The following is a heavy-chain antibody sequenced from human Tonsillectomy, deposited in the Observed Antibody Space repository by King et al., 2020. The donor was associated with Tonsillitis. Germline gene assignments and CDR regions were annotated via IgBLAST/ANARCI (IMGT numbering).Heavy chain of an antibody. CDR3: ARCFCASNYYDSSGYPYYFYY. J-gene: IGHJ4*02. D-gene: IGHD3-22*01. CDR2: IKQDGSEK. V-gene: IGHV3-7*01. Sequence: VQLVESGGGLVQPGGSLRLSCAASGFTFSSYWMSWVRQAPGKGLEWVANIKQDGSEKYYVDSVKGRFTISRDNAKNSLYLQMNSLRAEDTAVYYCARCFCASNYYDSSGYPYYFYYWGQGTLVTVSS. CDR1: GFTFSSYW.